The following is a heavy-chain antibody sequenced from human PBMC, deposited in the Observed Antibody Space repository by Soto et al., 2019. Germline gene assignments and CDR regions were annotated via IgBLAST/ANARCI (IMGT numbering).Heavy chain of an antibody. D-gene: IGHD3-22*01. J-gene: IGHJ4*02. CDR2: IYYSGST. V-gene: IGHV4-31*03. CDR3: ARARGYYYDSSGYYSGGYYFDY. CDR1: GGSISSGGYY. Sequence: SETLSLTCTVSGGSISSGGYYWSWIRQHPGKGLEWIGYIYYSGSTYYNPSLKSRVTISVDTSKNQFSLKLSSVTAADTAVYYCARARGYYYDSSGYYSGGYYFDYWGQGTLVTVSS.